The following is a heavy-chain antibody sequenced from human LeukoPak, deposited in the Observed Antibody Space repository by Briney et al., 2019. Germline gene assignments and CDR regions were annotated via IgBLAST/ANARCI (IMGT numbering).Heavy chain of an antibody. J-gene: IGHJ4*02. CDR1: GGTFSSYA. CDR2: IIPIFGTA. D-gene: IGHD3-9*01. Sequence: ASVKVSCKASGGTFSSYAISWVRQAPGQGLEWMGRIIPIFGTANYAQKFQGRVTITTDESTSTAYMELSSLRSEDTAVYYCARDLGYDILTGYYSGNFDYWGQGTLVTVSS. V-gene: IGHV1-69*05. CDR3: ARDLGYDILTGYYSGNFDY.